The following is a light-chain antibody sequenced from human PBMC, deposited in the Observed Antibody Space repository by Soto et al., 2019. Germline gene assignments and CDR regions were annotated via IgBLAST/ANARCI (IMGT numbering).Light chain of an antibody. Sequence: QSVLTQSASVSGSPGQSITISCTGTDSDLGSFNLVSWYQHHPGEGPKLMIYEVTKRPSGVSNRFSGSKSANTASLTISGLQAEDEAHYYCASYAGGDTVIFGGGTQLTVL. J-gene: IGLJ2*01. CDR1: DSDLGSFNL. CDR2: EVT. CDR3: ASYAGGDTVI. V-gene: IGLV2-23*02.